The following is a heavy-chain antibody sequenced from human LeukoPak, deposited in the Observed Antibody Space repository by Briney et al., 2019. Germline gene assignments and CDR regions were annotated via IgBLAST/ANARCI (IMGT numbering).Heavy chain of an antibody. V-gene: IGHV4-59*08. Sequence: SETLSLTCTVSGGSISSYIWSWIRQSPGKGLECIGYIYYSGSTNYNPSLKSRVTISVDTSKNQFSLKLRSVTAADTAVYYCARLDPRGGYYGLDFWGQGTLVTVSS. CDR1: GGSISSYI. J-gene: IGHJ4*02. CDR2: IYYSGST. D-gene: IGHD3-22*01. CDR3: ARLDPRGGYYGLDF.